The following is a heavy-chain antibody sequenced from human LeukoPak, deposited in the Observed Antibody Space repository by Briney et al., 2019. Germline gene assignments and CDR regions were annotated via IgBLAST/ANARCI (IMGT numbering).Heavy chain of an antibody. CDR2: INPNSGGT. CDR3: ARSHSAWSHDAFDI. V-gene: IGHV1-2*02. CDR1: GYTFTGYY. Sequence: ASVKVSCKDSGYTFTGYYMHWMRQAPGQGLEWMGWINPNSGGTNYAQKFQGRVTMTRDTSISTAYMALSRLRSDDTAVYYCARSHSAWSHDAFDIWGQGTMVTVSS. J-gene: IGHJ3*02. D-gene: IGHD6-19*01.